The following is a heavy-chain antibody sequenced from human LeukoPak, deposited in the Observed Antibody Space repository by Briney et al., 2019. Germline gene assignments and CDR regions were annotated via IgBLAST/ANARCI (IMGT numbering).Heavy chain of an antibody. D-gene: IGHD2-2*01. CDR2: ISGSGGST. J-gene: IGHJ3*01. Sequence: GGSLRLSCAASGFTFSSYAMSCVRQAPGKGLEWVSAISGSGGSTYYADSLKGRFTISGDNSKNTLYLQMNSLRAEDTAVYYCAKDRSCTGSSCNVGSWGQGTMVTVSS. CDR1: GFTFSSYA. V-gene: IGHV3-23*01. CDR3: AKDRSCTGSSCNVGS.